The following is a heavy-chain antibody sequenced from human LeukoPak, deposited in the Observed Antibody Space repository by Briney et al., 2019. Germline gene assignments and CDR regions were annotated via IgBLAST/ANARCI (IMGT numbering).Heavy chain of an antibody. CDR3: ARDHIAVAGCCLDY. J-gene: IGHJ4*02. Sequence: GGSLRLSCAASGFTFSSYSMNWVRQAPGKGLEWVSSISSSSSYIYYAHSVKGRFTISRDNAKNSLYLQMNSLRAEDTAVYYCARDHIAVAGCCLDYWGQGTLVTVSS. CDR2: ISSSSSYI. CDR1: GFTFSSYS. D-gene: IGHD6-19*01. V-gene: IGHV3-21*01.